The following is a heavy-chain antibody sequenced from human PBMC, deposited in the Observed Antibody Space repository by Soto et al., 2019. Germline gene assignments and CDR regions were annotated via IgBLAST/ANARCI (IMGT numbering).Heavy chain of an antibody. D-gene: IGHD6-13*01. V-gene: IGHV1-2*02. CDR3: ARGLYSSPAYVFDS. CDR1: GYTFSGHY. CDR2: INPKSGGT. J-gene: IGHJ4*02. Sequence: QVQLVQSGAEVRKRGASVKVSCNVTGYTFSGHYLHWVRQAPGQGLEWMGWINPKSGGTNYAQKFQDRVTMTADTSVSAASMELTSLRYDDTAVFYCARGLYSSPAYVFDSWGQGTLVTVSS.